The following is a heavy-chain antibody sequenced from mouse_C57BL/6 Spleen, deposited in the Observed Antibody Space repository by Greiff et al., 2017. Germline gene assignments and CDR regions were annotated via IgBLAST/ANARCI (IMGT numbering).Heavy chain of an antibody. J-gene: IGHJ2*01. CDR1: GYAFSSSW. D-gene: IGHD4-1*01. CDR3: ARYWDDDY. Sequence: QVQLQQSGPELVKPGASVKISCKASGYAFSSSWMNWVKQRPGKGLEWIGRIYPGDGDTNYNGKFKGKATLTADKSSSTAYMQLSSLTSEDSAVYFCARYWDDDYWGQGTTLTVSS. V-gene: IGHV1-82*01. CDR2: IYPGDGDT.